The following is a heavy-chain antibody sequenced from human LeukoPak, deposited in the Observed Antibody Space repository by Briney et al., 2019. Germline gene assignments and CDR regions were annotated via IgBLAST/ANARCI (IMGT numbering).Heavy chain of an antibody. J-gene: IGHJ4*02. CDR1: GYSISSGYY. D-gene: IGHD6-19*01. V-gene: IGHV4-38-2*02. CDR2: FYHSGST. CDR3: ARDRSSSGWYGKFTEYYFAY. Sequence: SETLSFTCAVSGYSISSGYYWGWTRQPPGKGLEWIGSFYHSGSTYYNPSLKSRVTISLDTAKNQFSLKLSSVTAADTAVYYCARDRSSSGWYGKFTEYYFAYWGQGTLVTVSS.